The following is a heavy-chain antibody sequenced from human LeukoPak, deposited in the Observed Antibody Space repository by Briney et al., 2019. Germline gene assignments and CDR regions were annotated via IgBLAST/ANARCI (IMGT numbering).Heavy chain of an antibody. V-gene: IGHV1-69*04. J-gene: IGHJ6*02. D-gene: IGHD6-13*01. CDR3: ARDLLEISSSWGLGDGVDV. CDR2: IIPILGIA. Sequence: SVRVSCKASGGTFSSYAISWVRQAPGQGLEWMGRIIPILGIANYAQKFQGRVTITADKSTSTAYMELSSLRSGDTAVYYCARDLLEISSSWGLGDGVDVWGQGTTVTVSS. CDR1: GGTFSSYA.